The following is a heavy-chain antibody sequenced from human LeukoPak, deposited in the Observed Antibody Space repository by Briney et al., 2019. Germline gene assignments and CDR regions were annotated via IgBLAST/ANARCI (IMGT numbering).Heavy chain of an antibody. CDR1: GYTFTGYY. CDR3: ASFNWRCSSTSCYTDDY. J-gene: IGHJ4*02. V-gene: IGHV1-2*02. D-gene: IGHD2-2*02. CDR2: INPNSGGT. Sequence: GASVKVSCKASGYTFTGYYMHWVRQAPGQGLEWMGWINPNSGGTNYAQKFQGRVTMTRDTSISTAYMELSRLRSDDTAVYYCASFNWRCSSTSCYTDDYWGQGTLVAVSS.